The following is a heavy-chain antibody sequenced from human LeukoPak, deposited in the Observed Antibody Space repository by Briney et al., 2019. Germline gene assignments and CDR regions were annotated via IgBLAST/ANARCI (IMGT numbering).Heavy chain of an antibody. J-gene: IGHJ4*02. CDR3: ARGVRGWFGESIKYFDY. Sequence: SETLSLTCTVSGGSISSYYWSWIRQPPGKGLEWIGYIYYSGSTNYNPSLKSRVTISVDTSKNQFSLKLSSVTAADTAVYYCARGVRGWFGESIKYFDYWGQGTLVTVSS. CDR2: IYYSGST. CDR1: GGSISSYY. D-gene: IGHD3-10*01. V-gene: IGHV4-59*01.